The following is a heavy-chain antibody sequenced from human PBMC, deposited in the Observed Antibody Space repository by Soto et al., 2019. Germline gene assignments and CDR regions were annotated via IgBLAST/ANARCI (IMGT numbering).Heavy chain of an antibody. J-gene: IGHJ3*02. CDR3: ARANWGVVQSAEVNAFDI. V-gene: IGHV4-34*01. Sequence: SETLSLTCAVYGGSFSGYYWSWIRQPPGKGLEWIGEINHSGSTNYNPSLKSRVTISVDTSKNQFSLKLSSVTAADTAVYYCARANWGVVQSAEVNAFDIWGQGTMVTVSS. D-gene: IGHD7-27*01. CDR2: INHSGST. CDR1: GGSFSGYY.